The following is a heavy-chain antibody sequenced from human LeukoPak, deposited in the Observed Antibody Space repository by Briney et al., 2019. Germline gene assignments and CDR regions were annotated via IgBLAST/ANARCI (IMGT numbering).Heavy chain of an antibody. CDR3: ARGRGFGEFTNWFDP. D-gene: IGHD3-10*01. CDR2: ISSSSSYI. CDR1: GFTFSSYS. J-gene: IGHJ5*02. V-gene: IGHV3-21*01. Sequence: GGSLRLSCAASGFTFSSYSMNWVRQAPGKGLEWVSSISSSSSYIYYADSVKGRFTISRDNAKNSLYLQMNSLRAEDTAVYYCARGRGFGEFTNWFDPWGQGTLVTVSS.